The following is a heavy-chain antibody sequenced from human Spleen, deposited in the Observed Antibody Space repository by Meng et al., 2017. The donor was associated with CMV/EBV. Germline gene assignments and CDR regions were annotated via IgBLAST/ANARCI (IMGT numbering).Heavy chain of an antibody. CDR2: ISDSGGST. CDR1: GFTFSTYG. D-gene: IGHD6-13*01. CDR3: ATEGRASWFLDY. Sequence: GGSLRLSCAASGFTFSTYGMSWVRQAPGKGLEWVSVISDSGGSTYYADSVKGRFTISRDNSKNTLHLQMNRLRAEDTAVYYCATEGRASWFLDYWGQGTLVTVSS. V-gene: IGHV3-23*01. J-gene: IGHJ4*02.